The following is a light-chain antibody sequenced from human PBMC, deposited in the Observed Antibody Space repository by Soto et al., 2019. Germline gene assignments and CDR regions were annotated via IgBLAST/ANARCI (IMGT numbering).Light chain of an antibody. J-gene: IGKJ4*01. CDR3: QQYNTYPLT. V-gene: IGKV1-5*03. CDR2: QAS. CDR1: QSISYY. Sequence: DIQMAQSPSTLSASVGDRVTITCRASQSISYYLARYQQKPGKAPKLLIYQASSLESGVPFRFSGSGSGTEFTLTISSLQPDDFATYYCQQYNTYPLTFGGGTKVDIK.